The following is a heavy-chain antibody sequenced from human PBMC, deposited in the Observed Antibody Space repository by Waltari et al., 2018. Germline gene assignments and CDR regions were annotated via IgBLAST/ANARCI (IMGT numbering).Heavy chain of an antibody. CDR2: IYASKNN. CDR1: ACSIRNYF. CDR3: ARENRGRSYSHFDY. D-gene: IGHD1-26*01. V-gene: IGHV4-4*07. J-gene: IGHJ4*02. Sequence: QFPLQESGPGLVKPSETLSLTCPGPACSIRNYFWSCIRRPGGKVQGWVGRIYASKNNNYDHSLKGRVTMSVDTSKNQFSLKLNSVTAADTAVYYCARENRGRSYSHFDYWGQGTLVTVSS.